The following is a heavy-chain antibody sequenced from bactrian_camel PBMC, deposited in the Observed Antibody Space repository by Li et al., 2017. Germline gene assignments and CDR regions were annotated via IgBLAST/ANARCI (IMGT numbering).Heavy chain of an antibody. D-gene: IGHD1*01. CDR1: KDTYDGYC. CDR3: AATRGPLPVRLAFEEDRYNY. CDR2: IGGDGNT. Sequence: HVQLVESGGGSVQAGGSLRLSCVDLKDTYDGYCMGWFRQVQGKGREEVAAIGGDGNTKYANSVKGRFTISQNDANNTVYLQMDSLKPEDTATYYCAATRGPLPVRLAFEEDRYNYWGQGTQVTVS. V-gene: IGHV3S55*01. J-gene: IGHJ4*01.